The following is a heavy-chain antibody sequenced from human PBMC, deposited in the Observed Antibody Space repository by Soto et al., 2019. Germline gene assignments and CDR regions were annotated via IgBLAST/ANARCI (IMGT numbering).Heavy chain of an antibody. CDR2: IYYSGST. D-gene: IGHD3-22*01. CDR1: GGSISSGGYY. CDR3: VREGYYDSSGYYLFDY. V-gene: IGHV4-31*03. Sequence: SETLSLTCTVSGGSISSGGYYWSWIRQHPGKGLEWIGYIYYSGSTYYNPSLKSRVTISVDTSKNQFSLKLSSVTAADTAVYYCVREGYYDSSGYYLFDYWGQGTLVTVSS. J-gene: IGHJ4*02.